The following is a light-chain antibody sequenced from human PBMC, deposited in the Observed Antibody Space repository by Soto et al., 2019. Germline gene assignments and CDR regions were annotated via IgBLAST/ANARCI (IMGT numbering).Light chain of an antibody. CDR2: GAS. CDR1: QSVSSY. Sequence: EIVLTQSPATLSLSPGERATLSCRASQSVSSYLAWYQQRPGQSPRLLISGASMRASGVPVRFIGSGSGTDFTLTITRLEPEDFAVYYCQQYGGSPITFGLGTKVDIK. V-gene: IGKV3-20*01. CDR3: QQYGGSPIT. J-gene: IGKJ1*01.